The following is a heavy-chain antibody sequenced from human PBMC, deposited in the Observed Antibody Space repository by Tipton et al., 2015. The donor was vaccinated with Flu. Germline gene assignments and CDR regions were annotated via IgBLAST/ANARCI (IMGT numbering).Heavy chain of an antibody. J-gene: IGHJ6*02. CDR3: ARESLPDYYYYYGMDV. Sequence: TLSLTCDVSGYSIRSDYYWGWIRQPPGKGLEWIGTVSRTGSTIYNPSLKSRVTISGDTSKNQISLKLSSVTAADTAVYYCARESLPDYYYYYGMDVWGQGTTVTVSS. CDR2: VSRTGST. CDR1: GYSIRSDYY. V-gene: IGHV4-38-2*02.